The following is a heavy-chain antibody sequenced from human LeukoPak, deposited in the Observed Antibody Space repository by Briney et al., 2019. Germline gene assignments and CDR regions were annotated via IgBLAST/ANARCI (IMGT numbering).Heavy chain of an antibody. V-gene: IGHV3-48*01. Sequence: QPGGSLRLSCAASGFTFSSYSMNWVRQAPGKGLEWVSYISSSSSTIYYADSVKGRFTISRDNAKNSLYLQMNSLRAEDTAVYYCARDRCSGGSCYFDYWGQGTLVTVSS. D-gene: IGHD2-15*01. J-gene: IGHJ4*02. CDR2: ISSSSSTI. CDR3: ARDRCSGGSCYFDY. CDR1: GFTFSSYS.